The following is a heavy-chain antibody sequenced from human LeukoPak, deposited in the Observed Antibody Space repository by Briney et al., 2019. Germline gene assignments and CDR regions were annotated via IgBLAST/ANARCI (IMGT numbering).Heavy chain of an antibody. CDR2: ISSDGSST. V-gene: IGHV3-74*01. D-gene: IGHD3/OR15-3a*01. CDR3: VRAGLGFDY. J-gene: IGHJ4*02. Sequence: GGSLRLSCAASGFTFSSYWMHWVRHAPGKGLVWVSRISSDGSSTRYADSVKGRFTISRDNAKNTLYLRMNSLRAEDTAVYYCVRAGLGFDYWGQGTLVTVSS. CDR1: GFTFSSYW.